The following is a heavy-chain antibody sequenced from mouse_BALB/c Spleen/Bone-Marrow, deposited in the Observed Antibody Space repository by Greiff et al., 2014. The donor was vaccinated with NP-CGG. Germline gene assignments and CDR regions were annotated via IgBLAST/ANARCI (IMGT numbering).Heavy chain of an antibody. CDR2: IDPAIFT. CDR3: ASYRDGWDFDV. Sequence: EVQLQQSGAALVQPGASVKLSCTASGFNIKDTYIHWVKQRPEQGLDWIGRIDPAIFTKYDPKFQGKATITADTSSNTAYLHLSSLTSEDTAVDYCASYRDGWDFDVWGAGTTVTVSS. D-gene: IGHD2-14*01. CDR1: GFNIKDTY. V-gene: IGHV14-3*02. J-gene: IGHJ1*01.